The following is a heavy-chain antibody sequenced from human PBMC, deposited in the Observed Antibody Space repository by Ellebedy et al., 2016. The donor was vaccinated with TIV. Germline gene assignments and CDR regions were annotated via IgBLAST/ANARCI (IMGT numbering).Heavy chain of an antibody. J-gene: IGHJ2*01. CDR1: GYSFNSYR. CDR2: IDPSDSST. V-gene: IGHV5-10-1*01. D-gene: IGHD6-19*01. CDR3: ARPLSYGSYSSDWKYWYFDF. Sequence: GESLKISCKGSGYSFNSYRITWVRQMPGKGLEWMGTIDPSDSSTNYSPSFQGHVSISVDKSIRTAYLQWSTLKASDSAMYYCARPLSYGSYSSDWKYWYFDFWGRGTLVTVSS.